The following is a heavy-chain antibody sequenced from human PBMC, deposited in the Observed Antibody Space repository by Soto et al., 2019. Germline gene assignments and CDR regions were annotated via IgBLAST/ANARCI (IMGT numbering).Heavy chain of an antibody. CDR3: TSSHGLPGQDY. CDR2: INEDGSGT. CDR1: EFTFSRYW. Sequence: EVHLVESGGGLVQPGGSLRLSCAASEFTFSRYWMHWVRQAPGKGLVWVSQINEDGSGTNYADSVKGRFTISRDNAKNMLYLQMNSLRVEDTAMYYCTSSHGLPGQDYWSQGSLVTVSS. V-gene: IGHV3-74*01. D-gene: IGHD3-10*01. J-gene: IGHJ4*02.